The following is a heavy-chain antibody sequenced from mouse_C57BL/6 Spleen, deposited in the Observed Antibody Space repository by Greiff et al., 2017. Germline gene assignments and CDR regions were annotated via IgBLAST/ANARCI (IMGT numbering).Heavy chain of an antibody. CDR1: GFSLTSYC. D-gene: IGHD1-1*01. J-gene: IGHJ2*01. Sequence: QVQLKESGPGLVQPSQSLSITCTVSGFSLTSYCVHWVRQSPGKGLEWLGVIWSGGNTDYNAAFISRLTISKDNSTSQFFFKMNSLQADDTAIYYCARNFLITTVVAFDYWGQGTTLTVSS. CDR3: ARNFLITTVVAFDY. V-gene: IGHV2-2*01. CDR2: IWSGGNT.